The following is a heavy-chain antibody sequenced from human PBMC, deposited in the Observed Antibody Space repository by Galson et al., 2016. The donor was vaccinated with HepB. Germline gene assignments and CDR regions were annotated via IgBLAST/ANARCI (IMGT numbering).Heavy chain of an antibody. J-gene: IGHJ3*02. Sequence: SVKVSCKASGYTFTNYYMDWVRQAPGQGLEWMGMINPNFGYTTYVQKFQGRVTMTRDTSTSTVYMELRSLRSEDTAVYYCARTSSGNYREENAFDIWGQGTMVTVSS. CDR2: INPNFGYT. CDR1: GYTFTNYY. CDR3: ARTSSGNYREENAFDI. D-gene: IGHD1-26*01. V-gene: IGHV1-46*01.